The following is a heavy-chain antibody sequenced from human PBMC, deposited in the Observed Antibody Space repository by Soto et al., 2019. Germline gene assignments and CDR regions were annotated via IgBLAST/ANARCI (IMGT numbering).Heavy chain of an antibody. CDR3: AKVPLSRRYFDY. D-gene: IGHD3-16*02. CDR2: IIPIFGTA. J-gene: IGHJ4*02. CDR1: GGTFSSYA. Sequence: SVKVSCKASGGTFSSYAISWVRQAPGQGLEWMGGIIPIFGTANYAQKFQGRVTITADESTSTAYMELNSLRADDTAVYYCAKVPLSRRYFDYWGQGTLVTVSS. V-gene: IGHV1-69*13.